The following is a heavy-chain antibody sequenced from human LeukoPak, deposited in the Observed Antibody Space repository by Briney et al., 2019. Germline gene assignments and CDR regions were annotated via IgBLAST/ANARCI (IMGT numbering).Heavy chain of an antibody. D-gene: IGHD3-16*01. V-gene: IGHV4-31*03. CDR2: IYYSGST. CDR3: ARLHLAGPFDY. J-gene: IGHJ4*02. Sequence: PSQTLSLTYTVSGGSISSGGYYWSWIRQHPGKGLEWIGYIYYSGSTYYNPSLKSRVTISVDTSKNQFSLKLSSVTAADTAVYYCARLHLAGPFDYWGQGTLVTVSS. CDR1: GGSISSGGYY.